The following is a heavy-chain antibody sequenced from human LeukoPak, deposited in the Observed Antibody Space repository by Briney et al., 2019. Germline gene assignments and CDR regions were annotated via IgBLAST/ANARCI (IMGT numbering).Heavy chain of an antibody. V-gene: IGHV3-30-3*01. CDR1: GFTFSTYA. CDR3: TRDLCSRGGCLELYYAMDV. Sequence: PGGSLRLSCAASGFTFSTYAMDWVRQAPGKGLEGVTVISNDGSNKYYADSVQGRFTISRDNSQNTLFPQMNSLRAEDTAVSYCTRDLCSRGGCLELYYAMDVWGQGTTVTVFS. J-gene: IGHJ6*02. CDR2: ISNDGSNK. D-gene: IGHD2-15*01.